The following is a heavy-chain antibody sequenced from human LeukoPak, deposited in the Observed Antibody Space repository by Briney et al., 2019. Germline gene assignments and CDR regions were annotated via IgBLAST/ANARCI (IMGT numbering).Heavy chain of an antibody. CDR1: GGSISSYD. D-gene: IGHD3-3*01. CDR2: IYYSGST. J-gene: IGHJ5*02. CDR3: ARGQTHDFWSGYYQNWFDP. V-gene: IGHV4-59*01. Sequence: PSETLSLTCTVSGGSISSYDWSWIWQPPGKGLEWIGYIYYSGSTNYNPSLKSRFTISVDTSKNQFSLKLSSVTAADTAVYYCARGQTHDFWSGYYQNWFDPWGQGTLVTVSS.